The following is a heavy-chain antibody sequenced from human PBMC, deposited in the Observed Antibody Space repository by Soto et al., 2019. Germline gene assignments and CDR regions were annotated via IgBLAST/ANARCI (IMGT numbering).Heavy chain of an antibody. D-gene: IGHD3-22*01. J-gene: IGHJ5*02. CDR3: AREEYYYDSSGYCSWFDP. CDR1: GGSFSGYY. CDR2: INHSGST. V-gene: IGHV4-34*01. Sequence: QVQLQQWGAGLLKPSETLSLTCAVYGGSFSGYYWSWIRQPPGKGLEWIGEINHSGSTNYNPSLKSRVTLSVDTSKNQFSLKLSSVTAADTAVYYCAREEYYYDSSGYCSWFDPWGQGTLVTVSS.